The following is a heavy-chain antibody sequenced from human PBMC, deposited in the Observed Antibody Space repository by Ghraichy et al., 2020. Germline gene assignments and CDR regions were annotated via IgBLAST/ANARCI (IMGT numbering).Heavy chain of an antibody. Sequence: GGSLRLSCAASGFTFSSYGMSWVRQAPGKGPEWVSIITDSGGGTYYADSGKGRFTTSRDNSENTLYLQMNSLGAEDTAVYYCAKRSSSNWPSDFFDYWGQGTLVTV. CDR3: AKRSSSNWPSDFFDY. CDR2: ITDSGGGT. D-gene: IGHD6-13*01. V-gene: IGHV3-23*01. J-gene: IGHJ4*02. CDR1: GFTFSSYG.